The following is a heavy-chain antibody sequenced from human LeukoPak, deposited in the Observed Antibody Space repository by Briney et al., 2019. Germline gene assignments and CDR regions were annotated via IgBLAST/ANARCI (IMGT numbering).Heavy chain of an antibody. CDR3: ARDSYGDYPGAGRGAAAFDY. CDR2: IDAAGDT. CDR1: GFTFSSFD. D-gene: IGHD4-17*01. V-gene: IGHV3-13*04. J-gene: IGHJ4*02. Sequence: GGSLRLSCAASGFTFSSFDMHWVRQATGKGLEWVSAIDAAGDTYYPGSVKGRFTISRENAKNSLYLQMNSLRAEDTAVYYCARDSYGDYPGAGRGAAAFDYWGQGTLVTVSS.